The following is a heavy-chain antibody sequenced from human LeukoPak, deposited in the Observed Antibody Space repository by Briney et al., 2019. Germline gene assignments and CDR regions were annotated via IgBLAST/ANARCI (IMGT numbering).Heavy chain of an antibody. V-gene: IGHV4-4*07. CDR1: GGPMSSYY. D-gene: IGHD3-22*01. CDR2: IYTSGST. CDR3: ARLGVVGIDAFDI. Sequence: SDPVSLLCSVWGGPMSSYYWIWIRPPAGKGLEGIGRIYTSGSTNYTPPLKSRVSMSVDTSKNQFSLKLSSVTAADTAVYYCARLGVVGIDAFDIWGQGTMVTVSS. J-gene: IGHJ3*02.